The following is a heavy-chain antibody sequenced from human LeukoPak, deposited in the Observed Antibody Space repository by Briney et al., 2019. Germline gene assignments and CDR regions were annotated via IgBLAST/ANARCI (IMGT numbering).Heavy chain of an antibody. Sequence: SETLSLTCTVSGGSISGYFWYWIRQPPGKGLEWIGHIFYTGATNYNPSFKSRVTMSLDTSKNQFSMKLNSVTAADTAVYYCARLSNDGSGYRPGYWGQGTLVTVSS. D-gene: IGHD3-22*01. CDR3: ARLSNDGSGYRPGY. CDR2: IFYTGAT. CDR1: GGSISGYF. J-gene: IGHJ4*02. V-gene: IGHV4-59*08.